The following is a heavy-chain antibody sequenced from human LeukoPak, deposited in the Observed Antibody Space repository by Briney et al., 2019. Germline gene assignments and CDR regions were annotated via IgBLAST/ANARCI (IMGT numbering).Heavy chain of an antibody. CDR3: ARGGSTISDY. D-gene: IGHD5-24*01. Sequence: LSLSCAVYGGSFSDHYWSWIRQPPGKGLEWVSSISSSSSYIYYADSVKGRFTISRDNAKNSLYLQMNSLRAEDTAVYYCARGGSTISDYWGQGTLVTVSS. J-gene: IGHJ4*02. CDR2: ISSSSSYI. V-gene: IGHV3-11*06. CDR1: GGSFSDHY.